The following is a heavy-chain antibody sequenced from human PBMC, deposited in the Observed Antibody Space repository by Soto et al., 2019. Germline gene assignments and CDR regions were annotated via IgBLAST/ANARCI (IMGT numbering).Heavy chain of an antibody. D-gene: IGHD6-19*01. J-gene: IGHJ3*02. CDR2: INHSGST. V-gene: IGHV4-34*01. CDR1: GGSFSGYY. Sequence: PSETLSLTCAVYGGSFSGYYWSWIRQPPGKGLEWIGEINHSGSTNYNPSLKSRVTISVDTSKNQFSLKPSSVTAADTAVYYCARTGYSSGWYKAAFDIWGQRTMVTVS. CDR3: ARTGYSSGWYKAAFDI.